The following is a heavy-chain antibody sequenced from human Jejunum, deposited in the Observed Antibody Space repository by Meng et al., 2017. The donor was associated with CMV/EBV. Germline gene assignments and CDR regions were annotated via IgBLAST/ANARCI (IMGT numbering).Heavy chain of an antibody. CDR2: IYFGGST. J-gene: IGHJ4*02. V-gene: IGHV4-4*07. D-gene: IGHD3-10*01. CDR3: ARGPGGFGDFNFDS. CDR1: GGSISNHY. Sequence: QLQLQESGPGLVKPSETLSLTCSVSGGSISNHYWSWIRQPAGKGLEWIGRIYFGGSTNYNPSLKSRVTMSVEMSKNQFSMSLYSVTAADTAVYYCARGPGGFGDFNFDSWGQGTLVTVSS.